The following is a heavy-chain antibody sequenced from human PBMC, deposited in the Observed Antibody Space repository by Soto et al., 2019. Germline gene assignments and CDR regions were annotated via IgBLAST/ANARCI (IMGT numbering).Heavy chain of an antibody. J-gene: IGHJ3*02. CDR1: GGTFSSYA. CDR2: IIPILGIA. CDR3: ATSHREYYYDSSGYYYDAFDI. D-gene: IGHD3-22*01. V-gene: IGHV1-69*10. Sequence: ASVKVSCKASGGTFSSYAISWVRQAPGQGLEWMGGIIPILGIANYAQKFQGRVTITADKSTSTAYMELSSLRSEDTAVYYCATSHREYYYDSSGYYYDAFDIWGQGTMVTVSS.